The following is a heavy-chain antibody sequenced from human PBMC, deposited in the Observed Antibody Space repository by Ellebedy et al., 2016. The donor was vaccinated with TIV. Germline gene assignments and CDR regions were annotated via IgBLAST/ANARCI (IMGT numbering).Heavy chain of an antibody. CDR1: GGSISSYY. V-gene: IGHV4-59*08. Sequence: SETLSLXXTVSGGSISSYYWSWIRQPPGKGLEWIGYIYYSGSTNYNPSLKSRVTISVDTSKNQFSLKLSSVTAADTAVYYCARSPLSSGWYLDWGQGTLVTVSS. J-gene: IGHJ4*02. CDR3: ARSPLSSGWYLD. D-gene: IGHD6-19*01. CDR2: IYYSGST.